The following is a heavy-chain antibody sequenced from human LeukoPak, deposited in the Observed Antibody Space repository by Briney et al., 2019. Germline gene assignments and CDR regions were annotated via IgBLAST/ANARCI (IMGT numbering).Heavy chain of an antibody. CDR3: ARQMGVGVWALDY. CDR1: GGSISTEFYW. J-gene: IGHJ4*02. Sequence: SETLSLTCDVSGGSISTEFYWWGWLRQPPGKGLEWIGIIFHTGKTHANPSLKSRVSMSVDTSENQFSLSLSAVTAADTAVYYCARQMGVGVWALDYWGQGTPVTVSS. D-gene: IGHD3-16*01. V-gene: IGHV4-39*01. CDR2: IFHTGKT.